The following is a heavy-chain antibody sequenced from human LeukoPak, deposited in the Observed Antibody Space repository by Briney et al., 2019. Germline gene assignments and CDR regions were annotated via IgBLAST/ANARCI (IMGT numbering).Heavy chain of an antibody. CDR2: IYYSGST. CDR1: GGSIISNSYY. CDR3: ASLGVRVVEPAAIDY. D-gene: IGHD2-2*01. J-gene: IGHJ4*02. Sequence: TSETLSLTCTVSGGSIISNSYYWGWIRQPPGRGLEWIGNIYYSGSTYHNPSLKSRVTMSVDTSKNQFSLKLSSVTAADTAVYYCASLGVRVVEPAAIDYWGLGTLVTVSS. V-gene: IGHV4-39*01.